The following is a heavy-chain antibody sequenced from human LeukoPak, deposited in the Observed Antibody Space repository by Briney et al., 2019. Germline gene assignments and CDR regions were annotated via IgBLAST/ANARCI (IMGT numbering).Heavy chain of an antibody. CDR3: ARGRITMVRGPYYYYMDV. CDR2: IIPIFGTA. V-gene: IGHV1-69*13. J-gene: IGHJ6*03. D-gene: IGHD3-10*01. CDR1: GGTFSSYA. Sequence: ASVKVSCKASGGTFSSYAISWVRQAPGQGLVWMGGIIPIFGTANYAQKFQGRVTITADESTSTAYMELSSLRSEDTAVYYCARGRITMVRGPYYYYMDVWGKGTTVTVSS.